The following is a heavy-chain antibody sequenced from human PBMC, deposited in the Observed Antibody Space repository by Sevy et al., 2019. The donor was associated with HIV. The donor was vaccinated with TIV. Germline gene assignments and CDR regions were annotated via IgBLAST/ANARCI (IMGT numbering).Heavy chain of an antibody. CDR3: TRNGGAFDNGFDP. J-gene: IGHJ5*02. V-gene: IGHV3-48*04. D-gene: IGHD2-8*01. CDR2: ISSSGSSI. Sequence: GGSLRLSCVASGLTFSSYSMKWVRQAPGKGLEWVSKISSSGSSIYYADSVKGRFTISRDNAKNSLNLQMNSLRAEDTAVYYCTRNGGAFDNGFDPWGQGTLVTVSS. CDR1: GLTFSSYS.